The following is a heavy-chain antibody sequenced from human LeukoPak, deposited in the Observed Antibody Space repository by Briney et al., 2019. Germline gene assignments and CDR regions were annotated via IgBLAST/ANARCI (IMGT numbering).Heavy chain of an antibody. D-gene: IGHD3-10*01. CDR2: VYHSGRT. V-gene: IGHV4-38-2*01. J-gene: IGHJ4*02. CDR1: GYSITSGFY. CDR3: ARGFRGPNFDY. Sequence: SETLSLTCAVSGYSITSGFYWGWIRQPPGKGLEWIGSVYHSGRTDYNPSLKSRVTISEDTSKNQFSLKLSSVTASDTAVYYCARGFRGPNFDYWGQGTLVTVSS.